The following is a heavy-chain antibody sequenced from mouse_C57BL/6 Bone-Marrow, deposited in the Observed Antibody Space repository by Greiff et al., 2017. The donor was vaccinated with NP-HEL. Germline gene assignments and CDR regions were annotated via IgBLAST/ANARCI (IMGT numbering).Heavy chain of an antibody. CDR1: GFTFTDYY. Sequence: DVQLVESGGGLVQPGGSLSLSCAASGFTFTDYYMSWVRQPPGKALEWLGFIRNKANGYTTEYSASVKGRFTISRDNSQSILYLQMNALGAEDSATYYCARYRVSMDYWGQGTSVTVSS. V-gene: IGHV7-3*01. CDR3: ARYRVSMDY. CDR2: IRNKANGYTT. J-gene: IGHJ4*01.